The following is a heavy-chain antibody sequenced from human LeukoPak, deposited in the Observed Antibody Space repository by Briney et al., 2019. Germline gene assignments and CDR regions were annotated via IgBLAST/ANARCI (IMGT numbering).Heavy chain of an antibody. CDR3: ARDRVHTRGYCSSTSCYPFYWFDP. D-gene: IGHD2-2*01. J-gene: IGHJ5*02. CDR1: GGTFSSYA. V-gene: IGHV1-69*13. Sequence: SVKVSCKASGGTFSSYAISWVRQAPGQGLEWMGGIIPIFGTANYAQKFQGRVTITADESTSTAYMELSSLRSEDTAVYYCARDRVHTRGYCSSTSCYPFYWFDPWGQGTLVTVSS. CDR2: IIPIFGTA.